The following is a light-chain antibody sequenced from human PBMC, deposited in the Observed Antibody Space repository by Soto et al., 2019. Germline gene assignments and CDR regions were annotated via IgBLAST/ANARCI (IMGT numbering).Light chain of an antibody. CDR1: SSDVGGYKY. V-gene: IGLV2-14*01. J-gene: IGLJ3*02. CDR2: EVS. Sequence: QSALTQPASLSGSPGQSITIFCTGTSSDVGGYKYVSWYQQYPGKAPKLMIYEVSSRPSGISNRFSGSKSGNTASLTISGLQAEDEADYYCSSYASSSWVFGGGTKLTVL. CDR3: SSYASSSWV.